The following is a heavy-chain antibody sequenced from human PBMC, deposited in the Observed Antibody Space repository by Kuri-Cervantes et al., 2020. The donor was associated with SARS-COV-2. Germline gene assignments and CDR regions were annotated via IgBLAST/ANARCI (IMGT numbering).Heavy chain of an antibody. V-gene: IGHV3-33*08. J-gene: IGHJ6*03. Sequence: GGSLRLSCVASGFTFSNYAIHWVRQAPGKGLEWVAVIWYDGKNEYYAGSVKGRFTISRDNSRNTVLLQMNILRAEDTAIYYCARGAASYYMDVWGTGTTVTVSS. CDR2: IWYDGKNE. CDR3: ARGAASYYMDV. D-gene: IGHD3-16*01. CDR1: GFTFSNYA.